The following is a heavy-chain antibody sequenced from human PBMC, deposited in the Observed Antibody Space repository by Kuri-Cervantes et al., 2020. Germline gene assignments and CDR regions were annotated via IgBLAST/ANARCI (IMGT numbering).Heavy chain of an antibody. CDR2: IAYDGSDD. V-gene: IGHV3-30*03. D-gene: IGHD1-26*01. CDR3: ASPTWGQIF. J-gene: IGHJ4*02. Sequence: SLKISCTASGFTFSTYSMNWVRQAPGKGLEWVAVIAYDGSDDYYADSVKGRFTISRDNSKNTLYLQMNSLRPEDTAVYYCASPTWGQIFWGQGTLVTVSS. CDR1: GFTFSTYS.